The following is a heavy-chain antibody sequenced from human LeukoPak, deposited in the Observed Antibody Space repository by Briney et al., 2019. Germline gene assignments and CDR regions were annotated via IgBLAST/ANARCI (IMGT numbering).Heavy chain of an antibody. D-gene: IGHD3-10*01. Sequence: SETLSLTCTVSGGSISSNYWSWIRQPPGKGLEWIGYIYYSGSTNYNPSLKSRVTISVDTSKNQFSLKLSSVTAADTAVYYCARVRYYYMDVWGKGTTVTVSS. CDR3: ARVRYYYMDV. V-gene: IGHV4-59*01. CDR1: GGSISSNY. J-gene: IGHJ6*03. CDR2: IYYSGST.